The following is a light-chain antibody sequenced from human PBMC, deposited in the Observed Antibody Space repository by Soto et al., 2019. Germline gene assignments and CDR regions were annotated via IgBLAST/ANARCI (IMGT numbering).Light chain of an antibody. CDR2: QSR. Sequence: SYELTQTPSVSVSPGQTASITCSGDKLGDKYVSWYQQKAGQSPVLVIYQSRKRPSGISERFSGSNSGNTATLTISGTQAMDEADYYCQAWDSGTWVFGGGTQLTVL. CDR3: QAWDSGTWV. CDR1: KLGDKY. V-gene: IGLV3-1*01. J-gene: IGLJ3*02.